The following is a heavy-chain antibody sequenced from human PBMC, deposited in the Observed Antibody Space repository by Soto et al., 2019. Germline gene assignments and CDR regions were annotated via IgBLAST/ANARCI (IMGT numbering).Heavy chain of an antibody. V-gene: IGHV1-18*01. CDR2: ISAYNGNT. D-gene: IGHD4-17*01. CDR3: ATRTTVFDYYGMDV. CDR1: GYTFTSYG. J-gene: IGHJ6*02. Sequence: ASVKVSCKASGYTFTSYGISWVRQAPGQGLEWMGWISAYNGNTTYAQKLQGRVTMTTDTSTSTAYMELRSLRSDDTAVYYCATRTTVFDYYGMDVWGQATTVTVSS.